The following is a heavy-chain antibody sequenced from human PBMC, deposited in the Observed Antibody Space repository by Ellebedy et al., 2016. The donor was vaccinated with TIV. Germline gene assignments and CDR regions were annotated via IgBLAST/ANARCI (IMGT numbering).Heavy chain of an antibody. CDR1: GGTFSSYA. CDR3: ARERDLRYCSGGSCRTLDY. Sequence: SVKVSCXASGGTFSSYAISWVRQAPGQGLEWMGRIIPILGIANYAQKFQGRVTITADKSTSTAYMELSSLRSEDTAVYYCARERDLRYCSGGSCRTLDYWGQGTLVTVSS. J-gene: IGHJ4*02. V-gene: IGHV1-69*04. D-gene: IGHD2-15*01. CDR2: IIPILGIA.